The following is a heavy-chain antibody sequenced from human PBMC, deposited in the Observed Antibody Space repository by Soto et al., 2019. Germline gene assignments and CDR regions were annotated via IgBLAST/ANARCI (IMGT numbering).Heavy chain of an antibody. V-gene: IGHV1-18*01. CDR1: GYTFNSYA. CDR2: ISPSTGHT. CDR3: VRCYCSVGSCYACWHVYF. Sequence: QVQLVQSGGEVKKPGASVKVSCQASGYTFNSYAISWVRQAPGQGLEWMGWISPSTGHTDQAQNFQDRDIMTLDISANTGYMELRRLRSDDTAVYYCVRCYCSVGSCYACWHVYFWGRGTLVTVSS. J-gene: IGHJ4*01. D-gene: IGHD2-15*01.